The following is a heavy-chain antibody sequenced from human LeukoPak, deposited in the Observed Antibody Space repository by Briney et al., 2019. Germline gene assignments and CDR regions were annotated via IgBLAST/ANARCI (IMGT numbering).Heavy chain of an antibody. J-gene: IGHJ4*02. Sequence: SVKVSCKASGGTFSSYAISWVRQAPGQGLEWMGGIIPIFGTANYAQKFQGRVTITADESTSTAYMELRSLRSDDTAVYYCARGGVSNSWYRTPDYWGQGTLVAVSS. V-gene: IGHV1-69*13. CDR2: IIPIFGTA. D-gene: IGHD6-13*01. CDR1: GGTFSSYA. CDR3: ARGGVSNSWYRTPDY.